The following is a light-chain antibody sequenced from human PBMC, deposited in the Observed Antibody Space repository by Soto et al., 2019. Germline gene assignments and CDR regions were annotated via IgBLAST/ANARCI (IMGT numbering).Light chain of an antibody. CDR1: QGINIF. Sequence: DIQLTQSPSFLSASVGDRVTSTCRASQGINIFLAWFQQKPGKAPNLLISAASTLQSGVPSRFSGSGSETEFTLTISSLQPDDFATYYCQQYNSYSWTFGQGTKVDIK. V-gene: IGKV1-9*01. CDR3: QQYNSYSWT. J-gene: IGKJ1*01. CDR2: AAS.